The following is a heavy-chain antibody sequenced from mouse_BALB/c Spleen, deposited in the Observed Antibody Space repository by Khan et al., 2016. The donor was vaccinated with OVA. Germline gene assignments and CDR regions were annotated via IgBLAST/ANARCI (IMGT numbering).Heavy chain of an antibody. J-gene: IGHJ4*01. CDR1: GFSLTNYG. V-gene: IGHV2-6-1*01. D-gene: IGHD2-10*01. Sequence: QVQLKESGPGLVAPSQSLSITCTISGFSLTNYGVHWVRQPPGKGLEWLVVIWSDGSTTYNSALKSRLTISKDNSKSQVFLKMNSLQTDDTVVYFCARQPYYHYNIMDYWGQGTSGTVSS. CDR3: ARQPYYHYNIMDY. CDR2: IWSDGST.